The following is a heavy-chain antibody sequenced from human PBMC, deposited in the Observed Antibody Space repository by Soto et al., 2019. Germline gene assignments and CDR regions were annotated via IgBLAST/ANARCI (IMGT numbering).Heavy chain of an antibody. D-gene: IGHD6-6*01. CDR2: VSGNGATT. CDR3: ARDYSSSSAYYYYGMEV. V-gene: IGHV3-23*01. Sequence: PGGSLRLSCAASPFTFTSFAMSWVRQAPGKGLEWVAAVSGNGATTHYADSVKGRFTVSRDNSKNTLYLQMNSLRAEDTAVYHCARDYSSSSAYYYYGMEVWGQGTTVTVSS. J-gene: IGHJ6*02. CDR1: PFTFTSFA.